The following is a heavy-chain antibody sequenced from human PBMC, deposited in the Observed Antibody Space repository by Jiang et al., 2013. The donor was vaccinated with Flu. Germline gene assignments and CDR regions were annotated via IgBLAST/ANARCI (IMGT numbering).Heavy chain of an antibody. D-gene: IGHD3-16*02. CDR1: GYIFANYW. CDR2: IYPGDSNT. CDR3: ATAYDYVWGSYRYTPHYFDY. V-gene: IGHV5-51*01. Sequence: SGAEVKKPGESLKISCKGSGYIFANYWVGWVRQMPGKGLQWMGIIYPGDSNTRYSPSFQGQVTISADKSISTAYVQWSSLKASDTAMYYCATAYDYVWGSYRYTPHYFDYWGQGTLVTVSS. J-gene: IGHJ4*02.